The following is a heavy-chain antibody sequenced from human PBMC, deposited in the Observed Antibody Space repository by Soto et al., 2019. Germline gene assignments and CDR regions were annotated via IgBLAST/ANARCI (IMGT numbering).Heavy chain of an antibody. CDR2: ISYDGSNK. D-gene: IGHD3-3*01. J-gene: IGHJ4*02. CDR1: GFTFSSYG. Sequence: QVQLVESGGGVVQPGRSLRLSCAASGFTFSSYGMHWVRQAPGKGLEWVAVISYDGSNKYYADSVKGRFTISRDNSKNTLYLQMNSLRAEDTAVYYCAKDLYYDFWSGYPDCWGQGTLVTVSS. CDR3: AKDLYYDFWSGYPDC. V-gene: IGHV3-30*18.